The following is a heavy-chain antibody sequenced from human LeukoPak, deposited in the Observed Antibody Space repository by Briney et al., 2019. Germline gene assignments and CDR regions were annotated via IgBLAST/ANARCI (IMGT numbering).Heavy chain of an antibody. CDR1: GHTFTSHD. J-gene: IGHJ4*02. D-gene: IGHD2-8*01. Sequence: GASVKVSCKASGHTFTSHDINWVRQATGLGLEGLGWMSPKSGNTGYAQKFQGRVTMTRDTSISTAYMELSSLRFDDTAVYFCTREKDCADGICYEDWGQGTLVTVSS. CDR3: TREKDCADGICYED. V-gene: IGHV1-8*01. CDR2: MSPKSGNT.